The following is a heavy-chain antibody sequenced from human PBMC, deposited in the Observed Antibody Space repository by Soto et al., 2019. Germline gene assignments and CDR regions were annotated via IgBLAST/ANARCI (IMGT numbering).Heavy chain of an antibody. V-gene: IGHV4-31*03. D-gene: IGHD6-6*01. Sequence: QVQLQESGPGLVKPSQTLFLTCSISGDSISSGGSYWSWIRQHPGKGLEWIGYIYYSASYYNPSLKSRVTISADTSKNQFSLKMSSVTAADTAVYYCARRGYSSSWPNGREDNWGQGTPVTVSS. J-gene: IGHJ4*02. CDR2: IYYSAS. CDR1: GDSISSGGSY. CDR3: ARRGYSSSWPNGREDN.